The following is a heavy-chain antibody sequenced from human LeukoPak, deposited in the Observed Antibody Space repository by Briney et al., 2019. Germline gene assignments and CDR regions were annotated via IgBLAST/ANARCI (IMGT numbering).Heavy chain of an antibody. D-gene: IGHD3-3*01. J-gene: IGHJ3*02. Sequence: SETLSLTCTVSGGSISSGGYCWSWIRQPPGKGLEWIGDIFHSGSTYYNPSLKSRVTISVDRSKNQFSLKPSSVTAADTAVYYCARGTGTRITIFGVVISAFDIWGQGTMVTVSS. V-gene: IGHV4-30-2*01. CDR3: ARGTGTRITIFGVVISAFDI. CDR1: GGSISSGGYC. CDR2: IFHSGST.